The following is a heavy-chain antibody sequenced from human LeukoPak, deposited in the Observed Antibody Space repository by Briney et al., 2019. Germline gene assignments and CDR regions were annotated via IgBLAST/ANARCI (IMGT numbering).Heavy chain of an antibody. J-gene: IGHJ6*03. CDR3: ARANYYYDSSGYYYYYYYMDV. CDR1: GYTFTSYD. Sequence: ASVKVSCKASGYTFTSYDINWVRQATGQRLEWMGWMNPNSGNTGYAQKFQGRVTITRNTSISTAYMELSSLRSEDTAVYYYARANYYYDSSGYYYYYYYMDVWGKGTTVTVSS. V-gene: IGHV1-8*03. CDR2: MNPNSGNT. D-gene: IGHD3-22*01.